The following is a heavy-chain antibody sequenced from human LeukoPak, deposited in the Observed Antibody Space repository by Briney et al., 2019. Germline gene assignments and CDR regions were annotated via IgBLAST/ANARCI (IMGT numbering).Heavy chain of an antibody. Sequence: KASETLSLTCTVSGDSISTSNSYWGWIRQPPGKGLEWIGSIYYSGNTYYNASLKSQVTISVDTSKNQFSLKLSSVTAADTAVYYCARSSMVRGVIDWFDPWGQGTLVTVSS. D-gene: IGHD3-10*01. CDR1: GDSISTSNSY. CDR3: ARSSMVRGVIDWFDP. CDR2: IYYSGNT. V-gene: IGHV4-39*01. J-gene: IGHJ5*02.